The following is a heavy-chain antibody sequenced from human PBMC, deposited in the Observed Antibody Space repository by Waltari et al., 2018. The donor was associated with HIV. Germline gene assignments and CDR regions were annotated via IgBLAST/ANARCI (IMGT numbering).Heavy chain of an antibody. CDR2: MNPNSGNT. J-gene: IGHJ6*02. Sequence: QVQLVQSGAEVTKPGASVKASCKASGYTFTSYETHWVRQAPGQGLEWMGWMNPNSGNTGYAQKFQGRVTMTRNTSISTAYMELSSLRSEDTAVYYCARLGYCSSTSCYYYYYYGMDVWGQGTTVTVSS. CDR3: ARLGYCSSTSCYYYYYYGMDV. D-gene: IGHD2-2*01. V-gene: IGHV1-8*01. CDR1: GYTFTSYE.